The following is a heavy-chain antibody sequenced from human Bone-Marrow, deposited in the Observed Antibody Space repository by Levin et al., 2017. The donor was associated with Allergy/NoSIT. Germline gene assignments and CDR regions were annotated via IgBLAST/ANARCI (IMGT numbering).Heavy chain of an antibody. CDR2: ISYDGSNK. Sequence: LSLTCAASGFTFSSYAMHWVRQAPGKGLEWVAVISYDGSNKYYADSVKGRFTISRDNSKNTLYLQMNSLRAEDTAVYYCARDQFQRKYNWNYVPPAYFDYWGQGTLVTVSS. V-gene: IGHV3-30-3*01. J-gene: IGHJ4*02. D-gene: IGHD1-7*01. CDR1: GFTFSSYA. CDR3: ARDQFQRKYNWNYVPPAYFDY.